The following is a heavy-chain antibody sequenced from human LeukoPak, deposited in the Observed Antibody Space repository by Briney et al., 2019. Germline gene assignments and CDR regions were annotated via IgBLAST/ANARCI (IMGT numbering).Heavy chain of an antibody. CDR3: AREGASSGWYGGSSYYYYMDV. CDR1: GFTFSSYA. D-gene: IGHD6-19*01. J-gene: IGHJ6*03. V-gene: IGHV3-30*04. CDR2: ISYDGSNK. Sequence: GGSLRLSCAASGFTFSSYAMHWVRQAPGKGLEWVAVISYDGSNKYYADSVKGRFTISRDNSKNTLYLQMNSLRAEDTAVYYCAREGASSGWYGGSSYYYYMDVWGKGTTVTVSS.